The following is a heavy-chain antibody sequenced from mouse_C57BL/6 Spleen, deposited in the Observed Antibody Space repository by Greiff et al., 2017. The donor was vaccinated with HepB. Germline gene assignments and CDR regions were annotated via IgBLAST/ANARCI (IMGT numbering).Heavy chain of an antibody. J-gene: IGHJ2*01. CDR2: IYPGSGNT. D-gene: IGHD1-1*01. Sequence: LQESGAELVRPGASVKLSCKASGYTFTDYYINWVKQRPGQGLEWIARIYPGSGNTYYNEKFKGKATLTAEKSSSTAYMQLSSLTSEDSAVYFCARDYYGSPLFDYWGQGTTLTVSS. CDR1: GYTFTDYY. V-gene: IGHV1-76*01. CDR3: ARDYYGSPLFDY.